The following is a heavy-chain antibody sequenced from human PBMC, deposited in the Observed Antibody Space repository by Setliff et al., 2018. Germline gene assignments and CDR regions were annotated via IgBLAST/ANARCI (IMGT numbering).Heavy chain of an antibody. D-gene: IGHD6-13*01. J-gene: IGHJ5*02. V-gene: IGHV4-34*01. CDR2: INHSGST. Sequence: PSETLSLTCSVSDDSIYSATYYWSWIRQPPGKGLEWIGEINHSGSTNYNPSLKSRVTISVDTSKNQFSLKLSSVTAADTAVYYCARGRPRSGYSSSWYAYRNWFDPWGQGTLVTVSS. CDR1: DDSIYSATYY. CDR3: ARGRPRSGYSSSWYAYRNWFDP.